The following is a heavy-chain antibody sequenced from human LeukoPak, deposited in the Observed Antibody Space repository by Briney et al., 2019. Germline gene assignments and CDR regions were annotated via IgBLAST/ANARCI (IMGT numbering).Heavy chain of an antibody. Sequence: GGSLRLSCSASGFTFSTNAMSWVRQAPGKGLEWGAFIRLAGSNKYYADSVKGRFTMSRDNCKNTLYLQMNSLRAEDTAVYYCAKGYCSSTTFSVDYWGQGTLVTVSA. CDR2: IRLAGSNK. CDR3: AKGYCSSTTFSVDY. CDR1: GFTFSTNA. J-gene: IGHJ4*02. V-gene: IGHV3-30*02. D-gene: IGHD2-2*01.